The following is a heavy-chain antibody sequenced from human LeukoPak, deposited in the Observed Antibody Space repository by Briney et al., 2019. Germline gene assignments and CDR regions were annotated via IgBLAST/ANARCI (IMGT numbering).Heavy chain of an antibody. CDR3: ARERIRDTAMGDDY. D-gene: IGHD5-18*01. CDR2: IIPIFGTS. Sequence: SVKVSCKASGGTFSSYAISWVRQAPGQGLEWMGGIIPIFGTSNYAQKFQGRVTITADESTSTAYMELSSLRSEDTAVYYCARERIRDTAMGDDYWGQGTLVTVSS. CDR1: GGTFSSYA. V-gene: IGHV1-69*13. J-gene: IGHJ4*02.